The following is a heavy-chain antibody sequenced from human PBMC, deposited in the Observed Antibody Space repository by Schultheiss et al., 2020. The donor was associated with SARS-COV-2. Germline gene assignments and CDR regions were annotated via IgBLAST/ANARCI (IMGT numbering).Heavy chain of an antibody. J-gene: IGHJ4*02. CDR3: AKALYDFWSGYYLFDY. Sequence: GGSLRLSCAASGFSFSNYAMSWVRQAPGKGLEWVSSISGSGGSTYYADSVKGRFTISRDNAKNTLYLQMNSLRAEDTTVYYCAKALYDFWSGYYLFDYWGQGTLVTVSS. CDR1: GFSFSNYA. D-gene: IGHD3-3*01. V-gene: IGHV3-23*01. CDR2: ISGSGGST.